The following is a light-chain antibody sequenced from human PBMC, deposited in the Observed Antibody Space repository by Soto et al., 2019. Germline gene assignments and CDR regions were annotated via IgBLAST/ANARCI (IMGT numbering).Light chain of an antibody. Sequence: QSALTQPASVSGSPGQSITISCSGVSGDVGNYNLVSWYQQYPGKAPALLIYDVSNRPSGISNRFSGSKSGNTASLTISGLQAEDEADYYCSSFTISRNTVIFGGGTQLTVL. J-gene: IGLJ2*01. V-gene: IGLV2-14*02. CDR3: SSFTISRNTVI. CDR2: DVS. CDR1: SGDVGNYNL.